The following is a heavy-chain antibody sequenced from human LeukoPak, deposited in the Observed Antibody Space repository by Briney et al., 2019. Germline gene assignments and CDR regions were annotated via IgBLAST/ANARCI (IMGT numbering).Heavy chain of an antibody. V-gene: IGHV3-21*01. CDR1: GFTFSSYN. CDR2: ISSSSSYI. D-gene: IGHD4-17*01. Sequence: PGGSLRLSCAASGFTFSSYNMHWVRQAPGKGLEWVSSISSSSSYIYYADSVKGRFTISRDNVKRSLYLQMNSLRAEEPAVYYCAREGNGGEYDPGYYYYGVDVWGQGTTVTVSS. CDR3: AREGNGGEYDPGYYYYGVDV. J-gene: IGHJ6*02.